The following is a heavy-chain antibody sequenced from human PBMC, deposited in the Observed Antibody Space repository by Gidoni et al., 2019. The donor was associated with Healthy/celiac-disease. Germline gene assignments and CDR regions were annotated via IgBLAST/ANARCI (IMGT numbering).Heavy chain of an antibody. Sequence: QLQLQESGPGLVKPSETLSLTCPVPGGSISSSSYYWGWLRQPPGKGLEWIGSIYYSGSTYYNPSLKSRVTISVDTSKNQFSLKLSSVTAADTAVYYCARTYCSGGSCYSGPSDFDYWGQGTLVTVSS. CDR1: GGSISSSSYY. D-gene: IGHD2-15*01. CDR3: ARTYCSGGSCYSGPSDFDY. J-gene: IGHJ4*02. V-gene: IGHV4-39*01. CDR2: IYYSGST.